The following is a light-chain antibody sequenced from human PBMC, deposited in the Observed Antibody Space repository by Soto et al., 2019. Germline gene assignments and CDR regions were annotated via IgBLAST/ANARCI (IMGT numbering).Light chain of an antibody. CDR3: QQYGSSRT. Sequence: DIVLTQSPGTLSLSPGERATLSCRASQSVATNLAWYQQRPGQAPRLLIYGASKRAIGLPARFSGSGSGTDFTLTISRLEPEDFAVYYCQQYGSSRTFGQGTKVDIK. V-gene: IGKV3-20*01. J-gene: IGKJ1*01. CDR2: GAS. CDR1: QSVATN.